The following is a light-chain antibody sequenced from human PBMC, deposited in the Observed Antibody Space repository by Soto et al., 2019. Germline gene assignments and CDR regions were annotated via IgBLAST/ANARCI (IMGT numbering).Light chain of an antibody. CDR2: EVT. CDR1: SSDIGGYNY. J-gene: IGLJ2*01. Sequence: QSALTQPASVSGSPGQSITISCTGSSSDIGGYNYVSWYQHHPGKAPKLMIHEVTNRPSGVSNRFSGSKSGNTASLTISGLQAEDEADYYCTSFTRSNTVVFGGGTKLTVL. CDR3: TSFTRSNTVV. V-gene: IGLV2-14*01.